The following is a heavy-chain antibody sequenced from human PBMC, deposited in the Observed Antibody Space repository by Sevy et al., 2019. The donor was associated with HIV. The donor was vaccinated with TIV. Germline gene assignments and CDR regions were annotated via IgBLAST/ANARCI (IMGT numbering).Heavy chain of an antibody. J-gene: IGHJ4*02. CDR2: LSFGCGEI. CDR3: AREGCTKPHDY. CDR1: GFTFNKYS. Sequence: GGSLRLSCAASGFTFNKYSMSRVRQPPRKGLEWVATLSFGCGEINYADSVKGRFTISRDNSKNSFYLQMNNLRAEDTALYYCAREGCTKPHDYWGQGTLVTVSS. V-gene: IGHV3-23*01. D-gene: IGHD2-8*01.